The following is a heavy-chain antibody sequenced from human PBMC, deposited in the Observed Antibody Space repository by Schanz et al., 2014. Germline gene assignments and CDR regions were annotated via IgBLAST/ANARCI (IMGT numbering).Heavy chain of an antibody. CDR2: LSGSGGST. D-gene: IGHD1-1*01. CDR3: ARAHGNNWYGKGLDY. J-gene: IGHJ4*02. V-gene: IGHV3-23*04. Sequence: EVQLVESGGGLVQPGGSLRLSCAASGFTFSSYSMNWVRQAPGKGLEWVSALSGSGGSTYYADSVKGRFTISRDNSKNTLYLQMNSLRADDTAVYFCARAHGNNWYGKGLDYWGQGTLVTVSS. CDR1: GFTFSSYS.